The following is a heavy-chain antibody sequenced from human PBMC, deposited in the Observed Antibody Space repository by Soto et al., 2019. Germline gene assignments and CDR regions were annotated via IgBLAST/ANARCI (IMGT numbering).Heavy chain of an antibody. D-gene: IGHD6-6*01. Sequence: RLSCAASGCTFSSYAMSWVRQAPGKGLEWVSAISGIGGSTYYADSVKGRFTISRDNSKNTLYLQMNSLRAEDTAVYYCAKGGSSSSSPVYGRDXWGQVTTVTVS. J-gene: IGHJ6*02. CDR2: ISGIGGST. V-gene: IGHV3-23*01. CDR3: AKGGSSSSSPVYGRDX. CDR1: GCTFSSYA.